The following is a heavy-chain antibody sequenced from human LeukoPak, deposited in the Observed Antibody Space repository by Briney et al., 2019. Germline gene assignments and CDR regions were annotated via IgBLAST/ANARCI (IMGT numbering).Heavy chain of an antibody. CDR2: ITISGDNT. D-gene: IGHD4-17*01. Sequence: PGGSLRLSCVASGFTFSTYSMNWVRQAPGKGLEWVSSITISGDNTLYADSVKGRFTISRDNSKNTLYLQMNSLRVEDTAVYYCAQEIRPNDYWGQGTLVTVSS. CDR3: AQEIRPNDY. J-gene: IGHJ4*02. CDR1: GFTFSTYS. V-gene: IGHV3-23*01.